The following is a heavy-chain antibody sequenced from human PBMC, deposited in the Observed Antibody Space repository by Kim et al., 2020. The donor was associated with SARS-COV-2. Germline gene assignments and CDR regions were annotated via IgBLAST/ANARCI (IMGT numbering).Heavy chain of an antibody. CDR3: ARGRYNWVL. V-gene: IGHV4-34*01. J-gene: IGHJ4*02. CDR2: GST. Sequence: GSTNYNPSLKSRVTISVDTSKNQFSLKLSSVTAADTAVYYCARGRYNWVLWGQGTLVTVSS. D-gene: IGHD1-1*01.